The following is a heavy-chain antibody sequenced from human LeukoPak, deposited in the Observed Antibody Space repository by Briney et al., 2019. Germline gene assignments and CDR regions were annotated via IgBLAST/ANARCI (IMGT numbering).Heavy chain of an antibody. J-gene: IGHJ4*02. V-gene: IGHV4-34*01. Sequence: PSETLSLTCAVYGGSFSGYYWSWIRQPPGKGLEWIGEINHSGSTNYNPSLKSRVTISVDTSKNQFSLKLSSVTAADTAVYYCARSDLTGRVLGLIDYWGQGTLVTVSS. CDR1: GGSFSGYY. CDR2: INHSGST. D-gene: IGHD3-9*01. CDR3: ARSDLTGRVLGLIDY.